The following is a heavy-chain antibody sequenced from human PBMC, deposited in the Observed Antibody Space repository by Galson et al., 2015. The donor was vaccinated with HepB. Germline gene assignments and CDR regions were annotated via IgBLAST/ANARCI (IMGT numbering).Heavy chain of an antibody. V-gene: IGHV1-3*01. Sequence: SVKVSCKASGYTFTSYAMHWVRQAPGQRLEWMGWINAGNGNTKYSQKFQGRVTITRDTSASTAYMELSSLRSEDTAVYYCARATKRVVITYFDYWGQGTLVTVSS. D-gene: IGHD3-22*01. CDR3: ARATKRVVITYFDY. J-gene: IGHJ4*02. CDR1: GYTFTSYA. CDR2: INAGNGNT.